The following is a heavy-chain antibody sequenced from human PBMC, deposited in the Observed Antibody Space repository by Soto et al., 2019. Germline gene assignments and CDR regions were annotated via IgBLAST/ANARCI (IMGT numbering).Heavy chain of an antibody. D-gene: IGHD1-1*01. V-gene: IGHV4-59*01. CDR1: GGSISSYY. J-gene: IGHJ4*02. CDR2: IYYSGTT. Sequence: SETLSLTCIVSGGSISSYYWSWIRQPPGKGLEWIGYIYYSGTTNYNPSLKSRVTISVDTSKNQFSLKLSSVTAADTAVYYCARDRRNQAASYFDYWGQGTLVTVSS. CDR3: ARDRRNQAASYFDY.